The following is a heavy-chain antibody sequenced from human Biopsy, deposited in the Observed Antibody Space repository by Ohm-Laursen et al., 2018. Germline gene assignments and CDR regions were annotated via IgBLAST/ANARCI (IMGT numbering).Heavy chain of an antibody. Sequence: GTLSLTCAVSGGAITSYYWSWTRQPPGKGLEWIGYVSYSGNADYNPSLKSRVTISLDKSTNQLSLKLRSVTAADTAVYYCARDGGHSGWYEGGMDVWGQGTTVTVSS. CDR2: VSYSGNA. CDR1: GGAITSYY. D-gene: IGHD6-19*01. CDR3: ARDGGHSGWYEGGMDV. V-gene: IGHV4-59*01. J-gene: IGHJ6*02.